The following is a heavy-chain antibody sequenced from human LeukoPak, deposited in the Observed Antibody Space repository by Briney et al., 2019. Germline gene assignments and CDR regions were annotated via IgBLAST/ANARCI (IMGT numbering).Heavy chain of an antibody. CDR1: GFTFSSYG. CDR2: ISYDGSNK. V-gene: IGHV3-30*03. CDR3: ARILDSAWGELGY. D-gene: IGHD6-19*01. Sequence: GRSLRPSCAASGFTFSSYGMHWVRQAPGKGLEWVAVISYDGSNKYYADSVKGRFTISRDNSKNTLYLQMNSLRAEDTAVYYCARILDSAWGELGYWGQGTLVTVSS. J-gene: IGHJ4*02.